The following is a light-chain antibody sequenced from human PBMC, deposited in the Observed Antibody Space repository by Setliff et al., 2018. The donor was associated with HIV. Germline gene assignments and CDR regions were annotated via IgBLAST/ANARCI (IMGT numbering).Light chain of an antibody. V-gene: IGLV2-14*01. CDR1: SSDVGSYNS. J-gene: IGLJ1*01. Sequence: QSVLTQPASVSGSPGQSITISCTGTSSDVGSYNSVSWFQQHPGKAPKLMIYEVSDRPSGVSNRFSGSNSGNTASLTISGLQAEDEADYYRSSYTSSGYVFGTGTKVTV. CDR2: EVS. CDR3: SSYTSSGYV.